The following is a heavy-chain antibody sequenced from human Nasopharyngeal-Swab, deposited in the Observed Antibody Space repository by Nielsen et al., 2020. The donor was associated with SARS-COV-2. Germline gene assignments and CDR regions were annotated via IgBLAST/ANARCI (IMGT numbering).Heavy chain of an antibody. J-gene: IGHJ4*02. D-gene: IGHD6-13*01. Sequence: ASVKVSCKVSGYTLTELSMHWVRQAPGKGLEWMGGFDPEDGETIYAQKFQGRVTITRGTSATTAYMELSSLRSEDTAVYFCTRGVGYSSSWYLGYWGQGTLVTVSS. CDR1: GYTLTELS. V-gene: IGHV1-24*01. CDR2: FDPEDGET. CDR3: TRGVGYSSSWYLGY.